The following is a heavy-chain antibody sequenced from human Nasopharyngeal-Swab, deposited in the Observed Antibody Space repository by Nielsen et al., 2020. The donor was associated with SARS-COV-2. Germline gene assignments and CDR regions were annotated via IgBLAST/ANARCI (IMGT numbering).Heavy chain of an antibody. Sequence: GSLRLSCTVSGGSISSYYWSWIRQPPGKGLEWIGYIYYSGSTNYNPPLKSRVTISVDTSKNQFSLKLSSVTAADTAVYYCARVTREDPRAVAGLFDYWGQGTLVTVSS. J-gene: IGHJ4*02. V-gene: IGHV4-59*01. CDR3: ARVTREDPRAVAGLFDY. CDR1: GGSISSYY. D-gene: IGHD6-19*01. CDR2: IYYSGST.